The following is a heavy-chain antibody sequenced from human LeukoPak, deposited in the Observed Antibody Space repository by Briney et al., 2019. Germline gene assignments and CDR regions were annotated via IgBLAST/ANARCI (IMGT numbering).Heavy chain of an antibody. D-gene: IGHD6-13*01. J-gene: IGHJ4*02. CDR1: GFTFSSYS. CDR3: GRDIATAVDY. CDR2: ISSSGSTI. V-gene: IGHV3-48*04. Sequence: GGSLRLSCAASGFTFSSYSMNWVRQAPGKGLEWVSYISSSGSTIYYADSVKGRFTISRDNAKNTLYLQMNSLRAEDTAIYYCGRDIATAVDYWGLGTLVTVSS.